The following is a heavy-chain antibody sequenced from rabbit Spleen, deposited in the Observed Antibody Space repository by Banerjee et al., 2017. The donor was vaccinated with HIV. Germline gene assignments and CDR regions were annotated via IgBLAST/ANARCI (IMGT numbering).Heavy chain of an antibody. Sequence: QEQLEESGGDLVKPGASLTLTCTASGVSFSSDYYMCWVRQAPGKGLEWIGCVDVGSSGFTYFANWAKGRFTISKTSSTTVTLQMTRLTAADTATYFCARDSGSSFSSYGMDLWGPGTLVTVS. D-gene: IGHD8-1*01. V-gene: IGHV1S45*01. CDR2: VDVGSSGFT. CDR1: GVSFSSDYY. CDR3: ARDSGSSFSSYGMDL. J-gene: IGHJ6*01.